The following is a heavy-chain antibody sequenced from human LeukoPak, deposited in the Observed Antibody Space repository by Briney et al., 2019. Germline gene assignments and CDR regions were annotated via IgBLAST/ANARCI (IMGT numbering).Heavy chain of an antibody. CDR3: ARDLLWRNTYTYAFDS. D-gene: IGHD3-10*01. J-gene: IGHJ5*01. V-gene: IGHV4-59*01. CDR1: GDPITSNY. CDR2: ISYSGSS. Sequence: PSETLSLTCTVSGDPITSNYWRWIRQSPDKGLEWIGYISYSGSSYYNPSLKSRVIISLDTSKNQFSLRLSSVTAADTAVYYCARDLLWRNTYTYAFDSWGQGTLVTVSS.